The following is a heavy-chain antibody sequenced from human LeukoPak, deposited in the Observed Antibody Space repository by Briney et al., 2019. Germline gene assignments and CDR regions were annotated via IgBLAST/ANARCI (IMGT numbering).Heavy chain of an antibody. V-gene: IGHV4-34*01. CDR1: GGSFSGYY. CDR3: ARESQYCSSTSCSTGWFDP. D-gene: IGHD2-2*01. J-gene: IGHJ5*02. CDR2: INHSGST. Sequence: SETLSLTCAVYGGSFSGYYWSWIRQPPGKGLEWIGEINHSGSTNYNPSLKSRVTISVDTSKNQFSLKLSSVTAADTAVHYCARESQYCSSTSCSTGWFDPWGQGTLVTVSS.